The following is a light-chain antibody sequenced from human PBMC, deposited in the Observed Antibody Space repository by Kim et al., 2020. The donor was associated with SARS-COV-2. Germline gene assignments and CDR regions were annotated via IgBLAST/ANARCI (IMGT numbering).Light chain of an antibody. Sequence: GQSITISCPRTSSHFGGYTYFSWYHQHPRQAPKLMIYNVSTRPSGVSNRFSGSKSRNPASLTISGLQAEDEADYYCSSYTSSSTYVFGTGTKVTVL. J-gene: IGLJ1*01. CDR2: NVS. V-gene: IGLV2-14*04. CDR3: SSYTSSSTYV. CDR1: SSHFGGYTY.